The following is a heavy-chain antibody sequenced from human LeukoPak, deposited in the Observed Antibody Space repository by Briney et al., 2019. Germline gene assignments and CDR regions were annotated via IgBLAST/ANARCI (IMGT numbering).Heavy chain of an antibody. CDR3: AKEEVLRGYSGYDG. D-gene: IGHD5-12*01. CDR1: GYTFTSYD. CDR2: MNPNSGNT. Sequence: ASVKVSCKASGYTFTSYDINWVRQATGQGLEWMGWMNPNSGNTGYAQKFQGRVTMTRNTSISTAYMELSSLRAEDTAVYYCAKEEVLRGYSGYDGWGQGTLVTVSS. V-gene: IGHV1-8*01. J-gene: IGHJ4*02.